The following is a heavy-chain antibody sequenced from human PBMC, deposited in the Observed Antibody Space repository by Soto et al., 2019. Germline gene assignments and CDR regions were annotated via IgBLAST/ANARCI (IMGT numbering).Heavy chain of an antibody. J-gene: IGHJ4*02. CDR2: ISGSGGGT. D-gene: IGHD6-6*01. Sequence: EVQLLESGGGLVQPGGALRLSCATSGFSFSTYAMTWFRQAPGKGLEWVSGISGSGGGTYYTDSAKGRFTISRDSSQSTLYLQMNSLRVEDAAVYFCAKARSIAAYQTPDFDYWCQGTLVTVSS. CDR1: GFSFSTYA. CDR3: AKARSIAAYQTPDFDY. V-gene: IGHV3-23*01.